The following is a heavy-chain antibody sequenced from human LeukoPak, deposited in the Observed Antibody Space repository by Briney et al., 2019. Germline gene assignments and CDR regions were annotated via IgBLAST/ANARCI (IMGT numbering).Heavy chain of an antibody. D-gene: IGHD2-15*01. CDR1: GFTFSDYN. CDR3: ARVLRYCSGGNCYSGGLGYMDV. J-gene: IGHJ6*03. Sequence: PGGSLRLSCAASGFTFSDYNMRWLRQAPGKGLEWVSSISRSGSTKYYADSVKGRFTISRDNAKNSLFLQMNSLRAEDTAVYYCARVLRYCSGGNCYSGGLGYMDVWGKGTTVIISS. CDR2: ISRSGSTK. V-gene: IGHV3-11*01.